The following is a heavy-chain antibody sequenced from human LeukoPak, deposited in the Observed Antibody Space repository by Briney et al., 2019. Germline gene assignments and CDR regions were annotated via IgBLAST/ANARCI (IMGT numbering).Heavy chain of an antibody. D-gene: IGHD1-26*01. CDR3: AKDGGSYNLYAFNI. CDR2: ISWNSGSI. CDR1: GFTLCGYA. V-gene: IGHV3-9*01. J-gene: IGHJ3*02. Sequence: GGALRLSFAASGFTLCGYAMHRVREAPGEGLEWGSGISWNSGSIGYADSVKGRFTIPRDNAKNSLYLQMNSLRAEDTALYYCAKDGGSYNLYAFNIWGQGTMVTVSS.